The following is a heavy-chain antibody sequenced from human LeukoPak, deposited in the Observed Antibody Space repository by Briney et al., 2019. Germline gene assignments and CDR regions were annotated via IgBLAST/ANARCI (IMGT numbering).Heavy chain of an antibody. CDR2: ISGSGDSI. CDR3: TKDQKSGSPTEY. D-gene: IGHD7-27*01. Sequence: GGSLRLSCVASGFTFRSGAMSWVRQAPGKGLEWVSSISGSGDSIYYADSVKDRFTVSRDNFKNTLYLHMNSLSPEDTAIYYCTKDQKSGSPTEYWGQGTLVTVSS. CDR1: GFTFRSGA. V-gene: IGHV3-23*01. J-gene: IGHJ4*02.